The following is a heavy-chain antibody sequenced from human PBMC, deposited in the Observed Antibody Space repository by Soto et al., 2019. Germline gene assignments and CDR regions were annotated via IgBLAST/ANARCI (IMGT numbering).Heavy chain of an antibody. J-gene: IGHJ3*02. CDR1: GFTFSSYG. D-gene: IGHD3-10*01. CDR2: IWYDGSNK. CDR3: ARAEDIWFGEILQYAFDI. V-gene: IGHV3-33*01. Sequence: QVQLVESGGGVVQPGRSLRLSCAASGFTFSSYGMHWVRQAPGKGLEWVAVIWYDGSNKYYADSVKGRFTISRDNSKNTLYLQMNSLRAEDTAVYYCARAEDIWFGEILQYAFDIWGQGTMVTVSS.